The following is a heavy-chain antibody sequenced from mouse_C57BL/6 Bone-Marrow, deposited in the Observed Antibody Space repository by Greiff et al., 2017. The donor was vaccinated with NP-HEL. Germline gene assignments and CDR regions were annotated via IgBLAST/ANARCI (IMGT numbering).Heavy chain of an antibody. J-gene: IGHJ2*01. CDR2: IYPGSGST. D-gene: IGHD1-1*01. Sequence: QVQLQQPGAELVKPGASVKMSCKASGYTFTSYWITWVKQRPGQGLEWIGDIYPGSGSTNYNEKFKSKAKLTVDTSSSTAYMQLSSLTSEDSAVYYCAREGFITTVVANYFDYWGQGTTLTVSS. CDR1: GYTFTSYW. V-gene: IGHV1-55*01. CDR3: AREGFITTVVANYFDY.